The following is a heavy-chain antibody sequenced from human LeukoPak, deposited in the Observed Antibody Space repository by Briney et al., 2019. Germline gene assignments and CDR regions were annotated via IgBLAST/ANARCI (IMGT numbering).Heavy chain of an antibody. D-gene: IGHD1-26*01. CDR3: TRGYSGISVYAFDI. J-gene: IGHJ3*02. CDR1: GFSLSDHY. Sequence: GGSLRLSCAASGFSLSDHYIDWVRQAPGKGLEWVGRSGNKADTYTAEYAASVKGRFTFSRDDSENSLYLQMNTLKTEDTAVYHCTRGYSGISVYAFDIWGQGTMVTVSS. V-gene: IGHV3-72*01. CDR2: SGNKADTYTA.